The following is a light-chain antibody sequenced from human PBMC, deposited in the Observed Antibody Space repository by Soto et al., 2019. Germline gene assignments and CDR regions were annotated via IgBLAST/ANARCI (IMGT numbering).Light chain of an antibody. J-gene: IGLJ2*01. Sequence: QSVLTQPASVSGSPGQWITISCTGTSSDVGGYNYVSWYQQHPGKAPKLMIYEVSNRPSGVSNRFSGSKSGNTASLTISGLQAEDEADYYCSSYTSRTTRVFGGGTKLTVL. CDR3: SSYTSRTTRV. CDR2: EVS. V-gene: IGLV2-14*01. CDR1: SSDVGGYNY.